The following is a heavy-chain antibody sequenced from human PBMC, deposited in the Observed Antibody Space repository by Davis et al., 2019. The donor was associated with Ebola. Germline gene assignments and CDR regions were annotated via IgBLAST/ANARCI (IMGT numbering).Heavy chain of an antibody. D-gene: IGHD3-10*01. V-gene: IGHV3-23*01. J-gene: IGHJ5*02. Sequence: GESLKISCEASGFMFSSYTMNWVRQSPGQGLEWVSRTSGRGTNSYYADSVKGRFTISRDNSKNTLYLQMDSLRVEDTAVYYCVKDSPGDYYGSGSGSWSQGTLVTVSS. CDR3: VKDSPGDYYGSGSGS. CDR1: GFMFSSYT. CDR2: TSGRGTNS.